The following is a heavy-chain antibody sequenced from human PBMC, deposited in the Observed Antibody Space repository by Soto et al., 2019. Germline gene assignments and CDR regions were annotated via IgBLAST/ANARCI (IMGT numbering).Heavy chain of an antibody. J-gene: IGHJ4*02. CDR2: IYYSGST. V-gene: IGHV4-31*03. CDR3: ARSGNYGSSGYYFDF. Sequence: SETLSLTCTVSGGSISSGGYYWNWIRQHPGKGLEWIGYIYYSGSTYYNPSLKSRVTISMNTSKNKFSLQLRSVTTTDTAVEYCARSGNYGSSGYYFDFWGQGTLVTVSS. D-gene: IGHD3-22*01. CDR1: GGSISSGGYY.